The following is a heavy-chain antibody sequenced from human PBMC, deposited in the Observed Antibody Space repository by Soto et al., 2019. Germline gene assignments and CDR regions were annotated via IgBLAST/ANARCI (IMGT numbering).Heavy chain of an antibody. V-gene: IGHV6-1*01. CDR1: GDSVSSNSAA. CDR3: ARAGASIAAAGYYYYGMDV. CDR2: TYYRSKWYN. Sequence: SQTLSLTCAISGDSVSSNSAAWNWIRQSPSRVLEWLGRTYYRSKWYNDYAVSVKSRITINPDTSKNQFSLQLNSVTPEDTAVYYCARAGASIAAAGYYYYGMDVWGQGTTVIVSS. D-gene: IGHD6-13*01. J-gene: IGHJ6*02.